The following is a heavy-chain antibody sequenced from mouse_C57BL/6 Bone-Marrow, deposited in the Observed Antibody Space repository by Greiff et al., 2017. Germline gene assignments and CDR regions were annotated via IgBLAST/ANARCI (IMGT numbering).Heavy chain of an antibody. J-gene: IGHJ3*01. Sequence: VQLQQPGAELVRPGTSVKLSCKASGYTFTSYWMHWVKQRPGQGLEWIGVIDPSDSYTNYNQKFKGKATLTVDTSYSTAYMQLSSLTSEDSAVYYCARKALFYYGYDEGFAYWGQGTLVTVSA. D-gene: IGHD2-2*01. CDR2: IDPSDSYT. CDR3: ARKALFYYGYDEGFAY. V-gene: IGHV1-59*01. CDR1: GYTFTSYW.